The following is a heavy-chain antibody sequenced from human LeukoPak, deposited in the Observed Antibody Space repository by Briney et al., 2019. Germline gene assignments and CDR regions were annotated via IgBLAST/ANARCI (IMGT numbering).Heavy chain of an antibody. J-gene: IGHJ4*02. Sequence: GGSLRLSRAASGFTFGDYAMHWVRQAPGKGLEWVSGISWNSGSIGYADSVKGRFTISRDNAKNSLYLQMNSLRFEDTALYYCAKADYISGWYYFDDWGQGTLVTVSS. CDR2: ISWNSGSI. CDR1: GFTFGDYA. V-gene: IGHV3-9*01. D-gene: IGHD6-13*01. CDR3: AKADYISGWYYFDD.